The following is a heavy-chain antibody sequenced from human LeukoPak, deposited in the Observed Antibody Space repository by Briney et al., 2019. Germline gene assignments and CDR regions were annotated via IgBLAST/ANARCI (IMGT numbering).Heavy chain of an antibody. D-gene: IGHD3-22*01. CDR3: ARGGYYDSSGYYRY. CDR1: GVSISSSNSY. Sequence: SETLSLTCSVSGVSISSSNSYWGWIRQPPGTGLEWIGEINHSGSTNYNPSLKSRVTISVDTSKNQFSLKLSSVTAADTAVYYCARGGYYDSSGYYRYWGQGTLVTVSS. J-gene: IGHJ4*02. CDR2: INHSGST. V-gene: IGHV4-39*07.